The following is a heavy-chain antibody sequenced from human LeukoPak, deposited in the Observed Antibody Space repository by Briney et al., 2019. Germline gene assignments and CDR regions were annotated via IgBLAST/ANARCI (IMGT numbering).Heavy chain of an antibody. CDR2: ISGSGFTI. Sequence: GGSLRLSCAVSGFTLSNYSMNWVRQAPGRGLEWISYISGSGFTIHYADSVKGRFTISRDNAKNSLYLQMNSLRAEDTAVYYCARGVPKTSYYYYYMDVWGKGTTVTVSS. CDR3: ARGVPKTSYYYYYMDV. CDR1: GFTLSNYS. D-gene: IGHD4-11*01. J-gene: IGHJ6*03. V-gene: IGHV3-48*01.